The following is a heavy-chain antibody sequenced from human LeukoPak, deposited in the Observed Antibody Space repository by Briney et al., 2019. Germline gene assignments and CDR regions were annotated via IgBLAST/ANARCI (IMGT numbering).Heavy chain of an antibody. J-gene: IGHJ4*02. CDR1: GGTISSSSYY. Sequence: PSETLSLTCTVSGGTISSSSYYWGWIRQPPGKGLEWIGSIYYSGSTYCNPSLKSRVTISVDTSKNQFSLKLSSVTAADTAVYYCARDHGYSGYDYWGYWGQGTLVTVSS. CDR2: IYYSGST. CDR3: ARDHGYSGYDYWGY. D-gene: IGHD5-12*01. V-gene: IGHV4-39*07.